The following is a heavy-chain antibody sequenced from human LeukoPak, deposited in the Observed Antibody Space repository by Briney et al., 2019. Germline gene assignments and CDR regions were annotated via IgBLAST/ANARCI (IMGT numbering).Heavy chain of an antibody. CDR1: GGSISSSSYY. J-gene: IGHJ5*02. Sequence: SETLSLTCTVSGGSISSSSYYWGWIRQPPGKGLEWIGSIYYSGSTYYNPSLKSRVTISVDTSKNQFSLKLSSVTAADTAVYYCARGGIVVVPAAHNWFDPWGQGTLVTVSS. CDR2: IYYSGST. D-gene: IGHD2-2*01. CDR3: ARGGIVVVPAAHNWFDP. V-gene: IGHV4-39*07.